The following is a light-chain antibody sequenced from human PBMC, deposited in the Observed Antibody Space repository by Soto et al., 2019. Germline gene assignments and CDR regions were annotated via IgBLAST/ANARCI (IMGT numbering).Light chain of an antibody. CDR3: SSYTSSSTWV. V-gene: IGLV2-14*01. CDR1: SSDVGGYNY. Sequence: SVLTQPASVSGSPGQSITISCTGTSSDVGGYNYVSWYQQHPGKAPKLMIYEVSNRPSGVSNRFSGSKSGNTASLTISGLQAEDEADYYCSSYTSSSTWVFGGGTQLTVL. J-gene: IGLJ3*02. CDR2: EVS.